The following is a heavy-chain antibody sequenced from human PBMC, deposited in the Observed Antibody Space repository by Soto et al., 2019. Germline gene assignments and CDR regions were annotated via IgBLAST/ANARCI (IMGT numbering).Heavy chain of an antibody. D-gene: IGHD2-21*02. Sequence: QVQLVQSGAEVKKPGSSVKVSCKASGGTFSTAAISWVRQAPGQGLEWMGGIVHILGAAADYAQTIQGRVTITAAASTRTADVKLSSPGSDDRAVYYCVREESYGGNFDAFDIWGQGTMITVAS. V-gene: IGHV1-69*01. J-gene: IGHJ3*02. CDR1: GGTFSTAA. CDR3: VREESYGGNFDAFDI. CDR2: IVHILGAAA.